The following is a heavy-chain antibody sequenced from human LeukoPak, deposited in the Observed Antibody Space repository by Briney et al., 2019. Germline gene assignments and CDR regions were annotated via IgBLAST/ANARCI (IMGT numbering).Heavy chain of an antibody. V-gene: IGHV3-23*01. CDR1: GFTFSSYA. CDR3: AKDKTGTTIDNWFDP. CDR2: ISGSGDST. J-gene: IGHJ5*02. D-gene: IGHD1-7*01. Sequence: GGSLRLSRAASGFTFSSYAMSWVRQAPGKGLECVSAISGSGDSTYYADSVKGRFTISRDNSKNTLYLQMSSLRAVDTAVYYCAKDKTGTTIDNWFDPWGQGTLVTVSS.